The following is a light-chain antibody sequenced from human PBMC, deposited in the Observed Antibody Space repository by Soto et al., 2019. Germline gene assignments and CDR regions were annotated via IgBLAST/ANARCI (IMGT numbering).Light chain of an antibody. CDR3: QQSYTIPYT. CDR1: QSISTY. V-gene: IGKV1-39*01. J-gene: IGKJ2*01. CDR2: AAS. Sequence: DIQMTQSPSSLPASVGDRVTLTCRASQSISTYLNWYQQKPGKAPKLLIYAASSLQSGVPSRLSGSRSGTDFTITISSLQPEDFATYYCQQSYTIPYTFGQGTKLEIK.